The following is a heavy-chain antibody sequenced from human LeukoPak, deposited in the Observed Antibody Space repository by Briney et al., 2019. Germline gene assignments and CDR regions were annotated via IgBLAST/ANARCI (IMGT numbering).Heavy chain of an antibody. D-gene: IGHD1-26*01. J-gene: IGHJ4*02. CDR2: INHSGSA. CDR3: ASSSITYSGSYWFDY. CDR1: GGSFSGYY. V-gene: IGHV4-34*01. Sequence: SETLSLTCAVYGGSFSGYYWSWIRQPPGKGLEWIGEINHSGSANYNPSLKSRVTISVDTSKNQFSLKLSSVTAADTAVYYCASSSITYSGSYWFDYWGQGTLVTVSS.